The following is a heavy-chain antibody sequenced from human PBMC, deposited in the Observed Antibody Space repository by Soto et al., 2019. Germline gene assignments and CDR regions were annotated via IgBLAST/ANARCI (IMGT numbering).Heavy chain of an antibody. CDR3: AKSTWIQLWPAY. CDR1: GFTFSTYA. CDR2: IXXNXGXX. V-gene: IGHV3-23*01. J-gene: IGHJ4*02. D-gene: IGHD5-18*01. Sequence: GGSLRLSCAASGFTFSTYAIIWVRQAPGRGLAWVXSIXXNXGXXXYXXSVKGRFTVSRDNSKNTLYLQMNSLRAEDTALYYCAKSTWIQLWPAYWGQGTLVTASS.